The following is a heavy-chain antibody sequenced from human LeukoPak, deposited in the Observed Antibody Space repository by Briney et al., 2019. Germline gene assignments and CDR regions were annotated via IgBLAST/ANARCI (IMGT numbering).Heavy chain of an antibody. J-gene: IGHJ4*02. CDR1: GFTFSSYA. V-gene: IGHV3-23*01. CDR3: AKVQPLGYCSGGSCFKGDYFDY. CDR2: ISGSGGST. Sequence: PGGSLRLSCAASGFTFSSYAMSWVRQAPGKGLEWVSAISGSGGSTYYADSVKGRFTISRDNSKNTLYLQMNSLRAEDTAVYYCAKVQPLGYCSGGSCFKGDYFDYWGQGTLVTVSS. D-gene: IGHD2-15*01.